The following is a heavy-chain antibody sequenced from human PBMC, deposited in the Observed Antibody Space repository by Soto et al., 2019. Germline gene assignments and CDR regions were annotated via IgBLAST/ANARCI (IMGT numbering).Heavy chain of an antibody. CDR1: GFTVSSDY. V-gene: IGHV3-53*01. D-gene: IGHD3-22*01. CDR3: GRDPGCYYNCSGYFS. CDR2: IYSCGST. Sequence: GGALTLFSAASGFTVSSDYMSWVRQAPGKGVEGVSVIYSCGSTYYADAAKGLFTIARDNSKNTLYLQTNTLTAETAAVYYCGRDPGCYYNCSGYFSWCQGTTVTVSS. J-gene: IGHJ4*02.